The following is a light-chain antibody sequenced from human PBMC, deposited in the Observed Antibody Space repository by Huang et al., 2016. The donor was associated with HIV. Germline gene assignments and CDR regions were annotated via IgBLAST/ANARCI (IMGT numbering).Light chain of an antibody. Sequence: EIVMTQSPATLSVSPGERVTLSCRASQSVSSNLAWYQQKPGQAPRLLIYGASTRATGIPARFSGRGAGTEFTLTISSLQSEDFAVYYCQHYAHWPWFTFGQGTKLDI. CDR2: GAS. V-gene: IGKV3-15*01. CDR1: QSVSSN. J-gene: IGKJ2*01. CDR3: QHYAHWPWFT.